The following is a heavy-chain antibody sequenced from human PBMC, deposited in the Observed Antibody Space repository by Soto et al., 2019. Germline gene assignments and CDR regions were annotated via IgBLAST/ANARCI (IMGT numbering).Heavy chain of an antibody. CDR3: ARAPRYCSDGSCYHD. D-gene: IGHD2-15*01. CDR1: GGTFSSYA. CDR2: IIPIFGTA. V-gene: IGHV1-69*01. J-gene: IGHJ1*01. Sequence: QVQLVQSGAEVKKPGSSVKVSCKASGGTFSSYAISWVRQAPGQGLEWMGGIIPIFGTANYAQKFQGRVTITADESPSTAYMELRSLRSEDTAVYYCARAPRYCSDGSCYHDWGQGTVVTACS.